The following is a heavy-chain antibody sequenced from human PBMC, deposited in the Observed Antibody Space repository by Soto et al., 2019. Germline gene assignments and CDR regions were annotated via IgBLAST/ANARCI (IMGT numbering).Heavy chain of an antibody. J-gene: IGHJ4*02. CDR3: ARGAYSGSYSRYSFDY. Sequence: KQSQTLSLTCAISGDSVFSNSAAWNWIRQSPSRCLEWLGRTYYRAKWNNDNAVSVKSRITINTDTSKNQFSLQLNSVTPEDTAVYYCARGAYSGSYSRYSFDYWGQGTLVTVSS. CDR1: GDSVFSNSAA. D-gene: IGHD1-26*01. V-gene: IGHV6-1*01. CDR2: TYYRAKWNN.